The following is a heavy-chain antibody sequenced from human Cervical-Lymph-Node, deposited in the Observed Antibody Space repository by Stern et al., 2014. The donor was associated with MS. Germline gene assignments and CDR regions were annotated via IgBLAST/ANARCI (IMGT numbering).Heavy chain of an antibody. CDR1: GGSISSGGSS. CDR3: ARGGVIYTQDRNGFDV. D-gene: IGHD2-21*01. V-gene: IGHV4-30-2*01. J-gene: IGHJ3*01. CDR2: IYHSGST. Sequence: VQLVESGSGQAKPSQTLSLTCAVSGGSISSGGSSWNWIRKPPGKGLEWIGFIYHSGSTYYNPSLKGRVFISVDTSKNQFALNLRSVTAADTAVYYCARGGVIYTQDRNGFDVWGQGTMVTVSS.